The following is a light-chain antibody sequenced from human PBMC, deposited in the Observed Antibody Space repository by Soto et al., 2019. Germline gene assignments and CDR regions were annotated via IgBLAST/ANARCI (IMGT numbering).Light chain of an antibody. J-gene: IGKJ1*01. CDR1: QSVSSSY. CDR3: QQCGSSPWT. CDR2: GAS. Sequence: EIVLTQSPGTLSLSPGERATLSCRASQSVSSSYLAWYQQKPGQATRLLIYGASSRATGIPDRFSGSGSGTDFTLTISRLEPEDFAVYYCQQCGSSPWTFGQGTKVDIK. V-gene: IGKV3-20*01.